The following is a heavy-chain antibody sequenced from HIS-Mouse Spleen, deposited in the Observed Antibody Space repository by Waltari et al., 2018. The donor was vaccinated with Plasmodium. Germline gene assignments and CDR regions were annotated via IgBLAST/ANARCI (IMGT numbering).Heavy chain of an antibody. D-gene: IGHD6-6*01. CDR3: ARGIAARPSWFDP. CDR1: GGSIRSHN. CDR2: IDYTGST. V-gene: IGHV4-59*11. J-gene: IGHJ5*02. Sequence: QVQLQESAQGLVKPSETLSLTCTVSGGSIRSHNWSWTRQPPGKGLEWIGYIDYTGSTNYNPSLKSRVTISVDTSKNQFSLKLSSVTAADTAVYYCARGIAARPSWFDPWGQGTLVTVSS.